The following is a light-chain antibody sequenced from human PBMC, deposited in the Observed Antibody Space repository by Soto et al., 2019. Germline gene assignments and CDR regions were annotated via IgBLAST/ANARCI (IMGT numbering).Light chain of an antibody. Sequence: QSALTQPRSVSGSLGQSVTISCTGTSSDIGAYNYVSWYQLHPGKAPKLMIYEVNNRPSGVSHRFSGSKSGNTASLTFSGLQPEDEADYYCSSYASSGAVVFGGGTKVTVL. CDR2: EVN. J-gene: IGLJ3*02. V-gene: IGLV2-14*01. CDR1: SSDIGAYNY. CDR3: SSYASSGAVV.